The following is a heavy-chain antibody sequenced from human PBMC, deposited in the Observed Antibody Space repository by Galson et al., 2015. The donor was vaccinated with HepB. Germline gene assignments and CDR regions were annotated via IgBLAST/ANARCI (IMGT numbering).Heavy chain of an antibody. CDR2: ISAYNGNT. D-gene: IGHD1-1*01. V-gene: IGHV1-18*04. Sequence: SVKVSCKASGYTFTSYGISWVRQAPGQGLEWMGWISAYNGNTNYAQKLQGRVTMTTDTSTSTAYMELSSLRSEDTAVYYCARGNVTRLGGYYYYMDVWGKGTTVTVSS. J-gene: IGHJ6*03. CDR3: ARGNVTRLGGYYYYMDV. CDR1: GYTFTSYG.